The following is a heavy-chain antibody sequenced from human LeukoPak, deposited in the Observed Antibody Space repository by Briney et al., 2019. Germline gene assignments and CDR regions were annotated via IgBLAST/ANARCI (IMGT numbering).Heavy chain of an antibody. D-gene: IGHD5-24*01. CDR1: GFTVSSNY. Sequence: RGSLRLSCAASGFTVSSNYMSWVRQAPGKGLEWVSVIYSGGSTYYADSVKGRFTISRDNSKNTLYLQMNSLRAEDTAVYYCARWGRDLDAFHIRGEGTMVTVSS. J-gene: IGHJ3*02. V-gene: IGHV3-66*01. CDR2: IYSGGST. CDR3: ARWGRDLDAFHI.